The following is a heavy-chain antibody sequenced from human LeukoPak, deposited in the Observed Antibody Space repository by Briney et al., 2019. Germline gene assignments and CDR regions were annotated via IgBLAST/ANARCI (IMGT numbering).Heavy chain of an antibody. CDR1: GFTFSSHA. CDR3: AKGKGSSISCSDY. CDR2: ISDSGGST. Sequence: GGPLRPPGEAYGFTFSSHAMSGARQDPGKGRDWVSLISDSGGSTYSAVSVRGRFTISRDHSKNTLSLQMNRLRAHDPAVYYCAKGKGSSISCSDYWGQGTLVTVSS. J-gene: IGHJ4*02. D-gene: IGHD2-2*01. V-gene: IGHV3-23*01.